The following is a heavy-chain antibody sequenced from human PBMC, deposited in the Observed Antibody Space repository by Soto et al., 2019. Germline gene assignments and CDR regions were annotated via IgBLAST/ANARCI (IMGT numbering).Heavy chain of an antibody. Sequence: ASVKVSCKASGYTFTNADINWVRQAPGQGLEWMGWMNPDSGHAAYAQKFQGRVTLTTSTSTSTVYMEMRSLGSEDTAVYYCARRPHCSGGICYYGLDNWGQGTLVTSPQ. J-gene: IGHJ4*02. CDR3: ARRPHCSGGICYYGLDN. CDR2: MNPDSGHA. V-gene: IGHV1-8*01. CDR1: GYTFTNAD. D-gene: IGHD2-15*01.